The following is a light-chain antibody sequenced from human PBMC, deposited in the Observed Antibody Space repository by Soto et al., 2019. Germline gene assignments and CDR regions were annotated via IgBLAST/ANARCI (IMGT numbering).Light chain of an antibody. CDR3: QQSYTTLLT. CDR1: QNIDIY. Sequence: IQMTQSPSSQSASVGDRVTLTCRASQNIDIYLNWYQQKPGKAPNLLVYAASTLQRGVPSRFSGSGSGTDFTLTISSLQSEDFATYYCQQSYTTLLTFGGGTRVEI. CDR2: AAS. V-gene: IGKV1-39*01. J-gene: IGKJ4*01.